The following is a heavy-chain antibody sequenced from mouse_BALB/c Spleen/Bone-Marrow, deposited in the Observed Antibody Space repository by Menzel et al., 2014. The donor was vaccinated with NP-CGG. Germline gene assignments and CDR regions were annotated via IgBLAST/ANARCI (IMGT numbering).Heavy chain of an antibody. J-gene: IGHJ4*01. Sequence: QGQLKQSGAELGGPGASVKLSCKASGYTFTNNWINWVKQRPGQGLEWIGNIYPSDSYTNYNQKFKDKATLTVDKSSSTAHMQLSSPTSEDSAAYYCTRGSSHVGYAMDYWGQGTSVTVSS. D-gene: IGHD1-1*01. V-gene: IGHV1S126*01. CDR3: TRGSSHVGYAMDY. CDR2: IYPSDSYT. CDR1: GYTFTNNW.